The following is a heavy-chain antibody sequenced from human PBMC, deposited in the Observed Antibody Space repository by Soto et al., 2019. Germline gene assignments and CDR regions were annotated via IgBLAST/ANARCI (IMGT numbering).Heavy chain of an antibody. Sequence: GGSLRLSCAASGFTFSSYGMHWVRQAPGKGLEWVAVISYDGSNKYYADSVKGRFTISRDNSKNTLYLQMNSLRAEDTAVYYCAKDLTYSSSWPEWFDPWGQGTLVTVSS. J-gene: IGHJ5*02. CDR2: ISYDGSNK. CDR1: GFTFSSYG. D-gene: IGHD6-13*01. CDR3: AKDLTYSSSWPEWFDP. V-gene: IGHV3-30*18.